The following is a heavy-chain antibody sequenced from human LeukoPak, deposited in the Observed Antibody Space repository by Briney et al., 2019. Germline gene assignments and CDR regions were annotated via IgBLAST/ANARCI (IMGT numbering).Heavy chain of an antibody. CDR2: ISGSGDDT. CDR3: AKVEY. J-gene: IGHJ4*02. Sequence: GGSLRLSCKASGFTFSDYPMTWVRQAPGKGLEWVSAISGSGDDTYSADSLRGRFAIPRDNVENTLYLQLNGLRAEDTAVYYCAKVEYWGQGTLVTVSS. CDR1: GFTFSDYP. V-gene: IGHV3-23*01.